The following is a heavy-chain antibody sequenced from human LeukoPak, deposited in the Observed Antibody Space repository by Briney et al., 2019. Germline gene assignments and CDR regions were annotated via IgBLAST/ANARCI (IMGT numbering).Heavy chain of an antibody. CDR3: AKIDAHYYYSSARRAPIDY. D-gene: IGHD3-22*01. V-gene: IGHV3-23*01. CDR1: GFTFSSYA. J-gene: IGHJ4*02. CDR2: ITSSCGNT. Sequence: GGSLRLSCAAYGFTFSSYAMTWVLQAPGKGLEWVSTITSSCGNTYYADSVKGRFTISRDNSKNTLYLQMNSLRGEDTAVYSCAKIDAHYYYSSARRAPIDYWGQGTLVTVSS.